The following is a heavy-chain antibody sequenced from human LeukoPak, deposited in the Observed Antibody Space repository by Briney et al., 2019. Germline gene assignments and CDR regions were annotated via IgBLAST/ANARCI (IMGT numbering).Heavy chain of an antibody. Sequence: ASVKVSCKASGCTFTGYYMHWVRQAPGQGLEWMGWINPNSGGTNYAQKFQGRVTMTRDTSISTAYMELSRLRSDDTAVYYCARDLPDYYASSGFDYYMDVWGKGTTVSVSS. CDR2: INPNSGGT. CDR3: ARDLPDYYASSGFDYYMDV. J-gene: IGHJ6*03. V-gene: IGHV1-2*02. CDR1: GCTFTGYY. D-gene: IGHD3-22*01.